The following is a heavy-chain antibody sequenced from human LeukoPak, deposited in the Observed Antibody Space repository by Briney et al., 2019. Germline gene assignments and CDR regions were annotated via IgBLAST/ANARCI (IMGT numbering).Heavy chain of an antibody. Sequence: GGSLRLSCATSGFTLSSYDMSWVRQAPGKGLEWVSAIGGSRTTTYFADSVKGRFTISRDSSKNTLYLQMNSLRAEDTAVYYCAKPREYSSTWFGVDHWGQGSLVTVSS. CDR1: GFTLSSYD. CDR2: IGGSRTTT. CDR3: AKPREYSSTWFGVDH. J-gene: IGHJ4*02. D-gene: IGHD6-13*01. V-gene: IGHV3-23*01.